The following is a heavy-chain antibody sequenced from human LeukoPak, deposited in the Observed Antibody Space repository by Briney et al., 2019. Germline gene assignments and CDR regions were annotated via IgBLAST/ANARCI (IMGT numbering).Heavy chain of an antibody. Sequence: GGSLRLSCAASGFTFSSYAMSWVRQAPGKGLEWVSAISGSGGSTYYADSVKGRFTISRDNSKNTLYLQMNSLRAEDTAVYYCATYSSGWYRSFQHWGQGTLVTVSS. V-gene: IGHV3-23*01. J-gene: IGHJ1*01. CDR2: ISGSGGST. CDR1: GFTFSSYA. CDR3: ATYSSGWYRSFQH. D-gene: IGHD6-19*01.